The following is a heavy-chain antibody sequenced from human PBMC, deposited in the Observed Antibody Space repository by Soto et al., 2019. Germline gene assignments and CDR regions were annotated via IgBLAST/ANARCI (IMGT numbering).Heavy chain of an antibody. CDR3: AKARGIIVLMVYVGHPFDY. V-gene: IGHV3-23*01. D-gene: IGHD2-8*01. CDR1: GFTFSSYA. J-gene: IGHJ4*02. Sequence: GGSLRLSCAASGFTFSSYAMSWVRQAPGKGLEWVSAISGSGGSTYYADSVKGRFTISRDNSKNTLYLQMNSLRAEYTAVYYCAKARGIIVLMVYVGHPFDYWGQGTLVTVSS. CDR2: ISGSGGST.